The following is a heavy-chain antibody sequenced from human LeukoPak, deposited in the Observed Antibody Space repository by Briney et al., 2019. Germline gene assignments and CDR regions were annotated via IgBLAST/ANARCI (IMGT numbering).Heavy chain of an antibody. CDR2: IYSGDSET. V-gene: IGHV5-51*01. D-gene: IGHD1-26*01. Sequence: GESLKISCKGSGYSFISYWIGWVRQMPGKGLEWMGSIYSGDSETRYSPSFQGQVTISADKSISTAYLQWSSLKASDTAMYYCARRSGSFQGDYNFDYWGQGTLVTVSS. J-gene: IGHJ4*02. CDR1: GYSFISYW. CDR3: ARRSGSFQGDYNFDY.